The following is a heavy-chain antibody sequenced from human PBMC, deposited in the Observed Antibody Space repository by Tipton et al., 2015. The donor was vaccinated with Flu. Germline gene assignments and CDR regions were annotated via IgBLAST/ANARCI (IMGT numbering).Heavy chain of an antibody. CDR2: IGWDTTTR. D-gene: IGHD3-10*01. J-gene: IGHJ4*02. V-gene: IGHV3-9*01. CDR3: ARASGSGTYVIFDY. CDR1: GFKFDQYD. Sequence: SLRLSCAASGFKFDQYDMHWVRQAPGRGLEWVSGIGWDTTTRGYADSVQGRFTISRDNRKNSVYLQMNSLRPEDTAVYYCARASGSGTYVIFDYWGQGTLVTVSS.